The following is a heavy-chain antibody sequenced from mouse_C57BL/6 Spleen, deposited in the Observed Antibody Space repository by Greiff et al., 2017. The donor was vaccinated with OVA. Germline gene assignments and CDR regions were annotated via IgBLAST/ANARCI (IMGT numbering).Heavy chain of an antibody. CDR3: ARGREGLYAMDY. CDR2: ISSGSSTI. Sequence: DVKLLESGGGLVKPGGSLKLSCAASGFTFSDYGMHWVRQAPEKGLEWVAYISSGSSTIYYADTVKGRFTISRDNAKNTLFLQMTSLRSEDTAMYYCARGREGLYAMDYWGQGTSVTVSS. J-gene: IGHJ4*01. CDR1: GFTFSDYG. V-gene: IGHV5-17*01.